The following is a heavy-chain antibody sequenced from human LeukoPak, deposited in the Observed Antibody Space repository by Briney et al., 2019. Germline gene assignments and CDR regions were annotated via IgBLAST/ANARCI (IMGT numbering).Heavy chain of an antibody. D-gene: IGHD5-18*01. Sequence: PSQTLSPTCTVSGGSIRSGSYFWSWIRQPAGKGLEWIGRIYASGSTNYNPSLKSRVTISVDTSKNQFSLKLSSVTAADTAVYYCARDGTAMVSASSDYWGQGTLVTVSS. CDR3: ARDGTAMVSASSDY. CDR1: GGSIRSGSYF. CDR2: IYASGST. V-gene: IGHV4-61*02. J-gene: IGHJ4*02.